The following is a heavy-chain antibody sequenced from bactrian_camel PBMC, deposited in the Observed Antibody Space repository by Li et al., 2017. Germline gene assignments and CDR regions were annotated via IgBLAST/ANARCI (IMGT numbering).Heavy chain of an antibody. CDR3: AAKRAQTSLYCNTGRMVGSYAY. V-gene: IGHV3S53*01. J-gene: IGHJ4*01. D-gene: IGHD1*01. Sequence: HVQLVESGGGSVQAGGSLRLSCAASGNTYTSSCMGWFRQAPGKEREGVAAIDSDGIASYADSVKGRFTVSRDNANNTVNLMMNSLKPEDTAMYYCAAKRAQTSLYCNTGRMVGSYAYWGQGTQVTVS. CDR1: GNTYTSSC. CDR2: IDSDGIA.